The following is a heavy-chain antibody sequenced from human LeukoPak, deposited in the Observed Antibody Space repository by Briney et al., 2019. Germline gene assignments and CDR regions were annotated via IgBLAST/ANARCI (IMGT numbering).Heavy chain of an antibody. D-gene: IGHD3-9*01. Sequence: ASMKVSCKASGYTFTGYYMHWVRQAPGQGLEWMGWINPNSGGTNYAQKFQGRVTMTRDTSISTAYMELSRLRSDDTAVYYCARDQGVDYDILTGYYNNWFDPWGQGTLVTVSS. J-gene: IGHJ5*02. V-gene: IGHV1-2*02. CDR3: ARDQGVDYDILTGYYNNWFDP. CDR2: INPNSGGT. CDR1: GYTFTGYY.